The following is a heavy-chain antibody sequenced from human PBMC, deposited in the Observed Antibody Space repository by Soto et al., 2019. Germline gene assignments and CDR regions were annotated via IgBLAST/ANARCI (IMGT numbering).Heavy chain of an antibody. CDR1: GFPFNNYH. Sequence: VGSLRLSCEASGFPFNNYHMTWVRQASGKGLEWVASIKEDGNEKYYVDSVKGRFTISRDNVKNSVSLQLNSLRAEDTAVYFCTRGAGGWNYYYAMDVWGPGATVTVSS. J-gene: IGHJ6*02. V-gene: IGHV3-7*03. D-gene: IGHD6-19*01. CDR3: TRGAGGWNYYYAMDV. CDR2: IKEDGNEK.